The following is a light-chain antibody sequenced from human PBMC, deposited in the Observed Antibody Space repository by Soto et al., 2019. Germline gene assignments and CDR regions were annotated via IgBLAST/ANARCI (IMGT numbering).Light chain of an antibody. J-gene: IGKJ1*01. CDR2: GTS. CDR3: QQYADSPRT. Sequence: EIVLTQSPGTLSLSPGERATLSCRASQSISSPYLAWYQQKPGQAPRLLIYGTSTRATGIPDRFSGSGSGTDFTLTINRLEPEDFAVYYCQQYADSPRTFDQGTKVEIK. V-gene: IGKV3-20*01. CDR1: QSISSPY.